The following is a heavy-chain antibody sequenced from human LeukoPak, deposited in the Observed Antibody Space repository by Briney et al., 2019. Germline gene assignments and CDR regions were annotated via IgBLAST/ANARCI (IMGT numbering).Heavy chain of an antibody. D-gene: IGHD6-13*01. CDR3: ARASLGSSWYVGR. Sequence: SETLSLTCTVSGGSISSRTYYWSWIRQPPGKGLEWIGYIYYSGSTNYNPSLKSRVTISVDTSKNQFSLKLSSVTAADTAVYYCARASLGSSWYVGRWGQGTLVTVSS. J-gene: IGHJ4*02. CDR1: GGSISSRTYY. V-gene: IGHV4-61*01. CDR2: IYYSGST.